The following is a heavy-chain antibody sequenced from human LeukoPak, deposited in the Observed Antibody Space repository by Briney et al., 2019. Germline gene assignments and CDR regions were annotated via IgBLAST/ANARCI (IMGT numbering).Heavy chain of an antibody. CDR2: ISVSGTGT. Sequence: SGGSLRLSCAASGFTFDDYGMSWVRQAPGKGLEWVSGISVSGTGTYYADSVKGRFTISRDNSKKTLYLQMNRLRAEDTAVYYCALPYDSSGSWGRGTRVTVSS. CDR3: ALPYDSSGS. D-gene: IGHD3-22*01. V-gene: IGHV3-23*01. CDR1: GFTFDDYG. J-gene: IGHJ4*02.